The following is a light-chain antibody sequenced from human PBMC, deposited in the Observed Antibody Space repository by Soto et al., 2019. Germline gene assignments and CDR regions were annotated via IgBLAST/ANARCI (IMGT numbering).Light chain of an antibody. Sequence: EIVMTQSPSTLSVSPGEGATLSCRASQSISSNLAWYQQKPGQAPRLVIFDASTRATGIPDRFTGRGSGTEFTLTISSLQSEDFAVYYCQQYNNWPSWTFGQGTKVDIK. V-gene: IGKV3-15*01. CDR1: QSISSN. CDR3: QQYNNWPSWT. CDR2: DAS. J-gene: IGKJ1*01.